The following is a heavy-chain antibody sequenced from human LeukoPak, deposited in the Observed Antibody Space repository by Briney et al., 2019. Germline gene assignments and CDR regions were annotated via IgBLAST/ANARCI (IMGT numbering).Heavy chain of an antibody. D-gene: IGHD2-2*01. J-gene: IGHJ4*02. Sequence: ASVKVSCKASGYTFTTYYMHWVRQAPGQGLEWMGIINPSGGSTSYAQKFQGRVTMTRDTSTSTVYMELSSLRSEDTAVYYCASGGCSSTSCYVVGSFDYWGQGTLVTVSS. CDR1: GYTFTTYY. CDR2: INPSGGST. V-gene: IGHV1-46*01. CDR3: ASGGCSSTSCYVVGSFDY.